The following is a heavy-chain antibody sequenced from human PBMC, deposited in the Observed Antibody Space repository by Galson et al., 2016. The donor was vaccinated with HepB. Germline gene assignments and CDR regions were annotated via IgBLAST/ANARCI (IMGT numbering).Heavy chain of an antibody. Sequence: SVKVSCKASGYTFTSFYLYWVRQAPGQGLDWMGIINPSTGGTTYAQKFQGSITMTRDTSTSTIYMELSSLRSEDTAVYFCARGGRAGSSWYNNGEDASWGQGTLVTVSS. D-gene: IGHD6-13*01. CDR3: ARGGRAGSSWYNNGEDAS. J-gene: IGHJ4*02. CDR1: GYTFTSFY. CDR2: INPSTGGT. V-gene: IGHV1-46*01.